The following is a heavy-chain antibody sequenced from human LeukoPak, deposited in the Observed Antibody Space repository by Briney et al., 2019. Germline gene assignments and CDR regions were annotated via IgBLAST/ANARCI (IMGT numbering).Heavy chain of an antibody. CDR1: GGSFSGYY. D-gene: IGHD3-16*02. CDR3: ARGRHYDYVSGSYRCYFDY. V-gene: IGHV4-34*01. Sequence: SETLSLTCAVYGGSFSGYYWSWIRQPPGKGLEWIGEINHSGSTNYNQSLKSRVTISVDTSKNQFSLKLSSVTAADAAVYDCARGRHYDYVSGSYRCYFDYWGQGTLVTVSS. CDR2: INHSGST. J-gene: IGHJ4*02.